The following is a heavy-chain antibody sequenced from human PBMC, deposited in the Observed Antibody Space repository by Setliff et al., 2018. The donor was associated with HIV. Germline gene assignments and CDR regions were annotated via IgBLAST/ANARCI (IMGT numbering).Heavy chain of an antibody. D-gene: IGHD3-10*01. CDR3: ATSPAGEILGSRPFYFDY. CDR1: GGSISSGGYY. CDR2: MYHSGST. V-gene: IGHV4-31*03. J-gene: IGHJ4*02. Sequence: SETLSLTCTVSGGSISSGGYYWSWIRQHPGKGLEWIGYMYHSGSTHYNPSLKSRVTISVDTSKKQLSLKMRSVTAADTAVYYCATSPAGEILGSRPFYFDYWGQGTLVTVSS.